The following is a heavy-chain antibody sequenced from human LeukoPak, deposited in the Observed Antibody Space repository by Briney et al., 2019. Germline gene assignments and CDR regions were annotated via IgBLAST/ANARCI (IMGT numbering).Heavy chain of an antibody. J-gene: IGHJ4*02. Sequence: PGRSLRLSCAASGFTFSSYAMHWVRQAPGKGLEWVAVISYDGSNKYYADSVKGRFTISRGNSKNTLYLQMNSLRAEDTAVYYCARGVDTAMENLPRWGQGTLVTVSS. D-gene: IGHD5-18*01. V-gene: IGHV3-30-3*01. CDR3: ARGVDTAMENLPR. CDR2: ISYDGSNK. CDR1: GFTFSSYA.